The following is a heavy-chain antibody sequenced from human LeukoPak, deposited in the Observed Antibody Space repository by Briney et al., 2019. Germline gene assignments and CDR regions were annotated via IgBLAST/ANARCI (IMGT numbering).Heavy chain of an antibody. V-gene: IGHV4-31*03. Sequence: SETLSLTCTVSGGSISSGGYYWSWIRQHPGKGLEWIGYIYYSGSTYYNPSLKSRVTISVDTSKNQFSLKLSSVTAADTAVYYCASGLQGYSYGEPLEDYWGQGTLVTVSS. D-gene: IGHD5-18*01. CDR1: GGSISSGGYY. CDR2: IYYSGST. CDR3: ASGLQGYSYGEPLEDY. J-gene: IGHJ4*02.